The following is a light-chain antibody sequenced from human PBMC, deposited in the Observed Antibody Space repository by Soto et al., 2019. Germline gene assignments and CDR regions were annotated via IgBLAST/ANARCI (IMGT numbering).Light chain of an antibody. CDR2: DAS. V-gene: IGKV3-11*01. Sequence: EIVLTQSPSTLSLSPGERAKLSCRASQSVSSYLAWYQQKPGQAPRLLIYDASNRATGIPARFSGSGSGTDFTLTISSLKPEDFAVYYCQPRGNWPLTFGGGTKVDI. CDR1: QSVSSY. J-gene: IGKJ4*01. CDR3: QPRGNWPLT.